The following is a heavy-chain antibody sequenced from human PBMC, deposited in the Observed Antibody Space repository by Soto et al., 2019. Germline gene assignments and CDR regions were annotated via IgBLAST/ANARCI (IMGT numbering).Heavy chain of an antibody. V-gene: IGHV4-30-2*01. CDR1: GGSISSGGYS. CDR3: ARVRIQLWFNYGWFDP. CDR2: IYHSGST. Sequence: QLQLQESGSGLVKPSQTLSLTCAVSGGSISSGGYSWSWIRQPPGKGLEWIGYIYHSGSTYYNPSLKSRVTISVDRSKIQFSLKLSSVTAADTAVYYCARVRIQLWFNYGWFDPWGQGPLVTVSS. J-gene: IGHJ5*02. D-gene: IGHD5-18*01.